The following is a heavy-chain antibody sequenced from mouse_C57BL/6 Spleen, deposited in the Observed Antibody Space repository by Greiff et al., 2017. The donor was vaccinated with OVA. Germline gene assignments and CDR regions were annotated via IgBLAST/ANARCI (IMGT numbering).Heavy chain of an antibody. CDR2: IYPGDGDT. J-gene: IGHJ3*01. CDR3: AGERGAQAPFAY. Sequence: QVQLQQSGPELVKPGASVKISCKASGYAFSSSWMNWVKQRPGKGLEWIGRIYPGDGDTNYNGKFKGTATLTADKSSSTAYMQLSSLTSEDSAVYVCAGERGAQAPFAYWGQGTLVTVSA. V-gene: IGHV1-82*01. D-gene: IGHD3-2*02. CDR1: GYAFSSSW.